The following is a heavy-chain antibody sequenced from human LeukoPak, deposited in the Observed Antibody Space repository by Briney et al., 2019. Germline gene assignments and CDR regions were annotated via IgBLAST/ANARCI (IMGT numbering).Heavy chain of an antibody. J-gene: IGHJ4*02. CDR1: GYTLTSYG. V-gene: IGHV1-18*01. CDR2: ISAYNGNT. D-gene: IGHD2-15*01. CDR3: ARVGVVVVAALTYDY. Sequence: ASVKVSCKASGYTLTSYGISWVRQAPGQGLEWMGWISAYNGNTNYAQKLQGRVTMTTDTSTSTAYMELRSLRSDDTAVYYCARVGVVVVAALTYDYWGQGTLVTVSS.